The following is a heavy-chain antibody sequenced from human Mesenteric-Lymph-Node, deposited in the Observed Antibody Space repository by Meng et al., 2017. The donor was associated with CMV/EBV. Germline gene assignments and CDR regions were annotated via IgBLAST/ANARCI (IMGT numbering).Heavy chain of an antibody. CDR1: GFTFSSYA. J-gene: IGHJ4*02. CDR3: AKEGYCSSTSCYAFFDY. D-gene: IGHD2-2*01. CDR2: ISDSGGST. Sequence: GESLKISCAASGFTFSSYAMSWVRQAPGKGLEWVSAISDSGGSTYSADSVKGRFTISRDNSKNTLYLQMNSLRAEDTAVYYCAKEGYCSSTSCYAFFDYWGQGTLVTVSS. V-gene: IGHV3-23*01.